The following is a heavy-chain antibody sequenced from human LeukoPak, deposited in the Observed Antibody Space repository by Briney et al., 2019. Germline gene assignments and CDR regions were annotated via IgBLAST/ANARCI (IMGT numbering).Heavy chain of an antibody. Sequence: DSVKVSCKASGYTFTGYYMHWVRQAPGQGLEWMGWINPNSGGSNYARKFQGRVTMTRDTSISTAYMELSRLRSDDTAVYYCARDSRIVGATWWFDPWGQGTLVTVSS. CDR2: INPNSGGS. CDR1: GYTFTGYY. CDR3: ARDSRIVGATWWFDP. J-gene: IGHJ5*02. V-gene: IGHV1-2*02. D-gene: IGHD1-26*01.